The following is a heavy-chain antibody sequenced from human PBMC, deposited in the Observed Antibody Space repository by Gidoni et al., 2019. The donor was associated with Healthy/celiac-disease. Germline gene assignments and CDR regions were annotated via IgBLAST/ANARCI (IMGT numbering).Heavy chain of an antibody. J-gene: IGHJ4*02. CDR3: ARHGAAAGTVDY. V-gene: IGHV4-39*01. CDR2: IYYSGST. CDR1: GGSISSSSYY. D-gene: IGHD6-13*01. Sequence: QLQLQYSCPGLLKPSETLSLTCTVSGGSISSSSYYWGWLRQPPGKGLEWIGSIYYSGSTYYNPSLKSRVTISVDTSKNQFSLKLSSVTAADTAVYYCARHGAAAGTVDYWGQGTLVTVSS.